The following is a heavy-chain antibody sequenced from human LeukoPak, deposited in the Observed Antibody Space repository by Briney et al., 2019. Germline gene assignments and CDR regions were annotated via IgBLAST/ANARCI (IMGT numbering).Heavy chain of an antibody. Sequence: SETLSLTCAVYGGSFSGYYWSWIRQPAGKGLEWIGRIYTSGSTNYNPSLKSRVTMSVDTSKNQFSLKLSSVTAADTAVYYCATAVAGTVGKAFDIWGQGTMVTVSS. V-gene: IGHV4-59*10. CDR1: GGSFSGYY. D-gene: IGHD6-19*01. J-gene: IGHJ3*02. CDR3: ATAVAGTVGKAFDI. CDR2: IYTSGST.